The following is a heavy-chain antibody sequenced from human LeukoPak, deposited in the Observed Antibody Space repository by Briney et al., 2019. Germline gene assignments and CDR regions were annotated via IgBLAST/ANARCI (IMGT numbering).Heavy chain of an antibody. CDR3: ARDPPAVRTNTYA. Sequence: GGSLRLSCAASGFTVSNNYMDWVRQAPGKGLEWVSLIYSGGDTHYADSVKGRFTISRDSSKNTLYLQMNSLRAEDTVVYYCARDPPAVRTNTYAWGQGTLVTVSS. D-gene: IGHD4/OR15-4a*01. CDR1: GFTVSNNY. CDR2: IYSGGDT. J-gene: IGHJ5*02. V-gene: IGHV3-66*01.